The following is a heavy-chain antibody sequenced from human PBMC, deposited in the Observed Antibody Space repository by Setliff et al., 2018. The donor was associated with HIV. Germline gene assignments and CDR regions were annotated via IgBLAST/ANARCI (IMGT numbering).Heavy chain of an antibody. Sequence: SETLSLTCTVSGDSIRSGDFYWSWIRQSPGKGLEWIGHIYSSGSTYYNPSLKSRFTISVDTSKKQFSLKLISVTAADTAVFYCVRVDYGDYDFDYWGQGTLVTVSS. CDR2: IYSSGST. CDR1: GDSIRSGDFY. D-gene: IGHD4-17*01. V-gene: IGHV4-30-4*08. CDR3: VRVDYGDYDFDY. J-gene: IGHJ4*02.